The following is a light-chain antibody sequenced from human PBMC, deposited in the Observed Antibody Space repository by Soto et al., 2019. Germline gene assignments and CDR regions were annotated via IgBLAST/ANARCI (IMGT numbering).Light chain of an antibody. J-gene: IGKJ5*01. CDR2: KTS. CDR3: QKYNSAPIT. V-gene: IGKV1-5*03. Sequence: DIQMTQSPSTLSASIGDRVTITCRASQSVDSWLAWYQQKPGKAPKLLIYKTSNLESGVPSRFSGSGSGTEFSLTISSLQPEDVATYYCQKYNSAPITFGQGTRLEIK. CDR1: QSVDSW.